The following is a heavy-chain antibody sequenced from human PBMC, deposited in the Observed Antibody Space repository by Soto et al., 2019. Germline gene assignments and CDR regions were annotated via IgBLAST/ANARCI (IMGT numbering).Heavy chain of an antibody. Sequence: EVRLVESGGGLVKPGGSLRLSCAASGFTFSSYSMNWVRQAPGKGLEWVSSITSTSTYIYYADSVKGRFTISRDNAKNSLYLQMNILRAEDTAVYYCSKDSYSSSSLYYYYGMDVWGQGTTVTVSS. D-gene: IGHD6-6*01. J-gene: IGHJ6*02. CDR3: SKDSYSSSSLYYYYGMDV. V-gene: IGHV3-21*01. CDR1: GFTFSSYS. CDR2: ITSTSTYI.